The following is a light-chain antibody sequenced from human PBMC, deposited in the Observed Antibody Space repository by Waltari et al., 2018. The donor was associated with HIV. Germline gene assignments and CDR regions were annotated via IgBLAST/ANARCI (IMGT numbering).Light chain of an antibody. J-gene: IGKJ5*01. V-gene: IGKV3-11*01. Sequence: EIVLTQSPATLSLSPGERATLSCRASQSVSTYLAWYQQKPGQAPRLLNYDASNRATGIPARFSGSGSETDFTLLISSLEPEDFAVYYCQQGNSWPSITFGQGTRLDIK. CDR2: DAS. CDR3: QQGNSWPSIT. CDR1: QSVSTY.